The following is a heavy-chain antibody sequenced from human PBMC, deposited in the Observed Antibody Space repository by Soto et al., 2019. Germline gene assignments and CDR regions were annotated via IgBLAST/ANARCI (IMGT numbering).Heavy chain of an antibody. CDR3: TTSHAGELNN. V-gene: IGHV4-4*02. CDR1: GGSISSSSW. D-gene: IGHD1-7*01. CDR2: IFESGAT. Sequence: PSETLSLTCAVSGGSISSSSWWTWVRQSPGKGLGWIGEIFESGATNYNPSLKSRLTMSVDKSKNQFSLNLSSLTAADTAVYFCTTSHAGELNNWGQGTLVTVSS. J-gene: IGHJ4*02.